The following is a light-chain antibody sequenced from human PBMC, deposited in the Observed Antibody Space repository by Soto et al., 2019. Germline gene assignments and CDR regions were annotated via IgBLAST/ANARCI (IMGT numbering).Light chain of an antibody. CDR3: CLYAGGYALYV. J-gene: IGLJ1*01. Sequence: QSALTQPRSVSGSPGQSVTISCTGTSSDVGGYNYVSWYQQHPGKAPKLIIYDVSNRPSGVPDRFSGSKSGNKASLTISGLQAEDEADYYCCLYAGGYALYVFGTGTKLTVL. CDR1: SSDVGGYNY. V-gene: IGLV2-11*01. CDR2: DVS.